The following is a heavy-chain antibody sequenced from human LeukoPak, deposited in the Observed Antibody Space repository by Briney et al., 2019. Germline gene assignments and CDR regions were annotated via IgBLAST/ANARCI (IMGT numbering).Heavy chain of an antibody. Sequence: GGSLRLSCAASGYRFSPYWMSWVRQTPGKGLEWVASISDGGRAAYYGDSVRGRFTISRDDARNSLFLQMNGPRADDTAVYYCTRENYVPDSWGQGTLVTVSS. D-gene: IGHD3-10*02. CDR1: GYRFSPYW. J-gene: IGHJ5*02. CDR2: ISDGGRAA. V-gene: IGHV3-7*03. CDR3: TRENYVPDS.